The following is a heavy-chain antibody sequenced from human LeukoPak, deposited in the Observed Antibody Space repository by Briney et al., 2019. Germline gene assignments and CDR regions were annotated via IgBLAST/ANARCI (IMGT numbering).Heavy chain of an antibody. CDR3: ARVAVTNEDY. V-gene: IGHV3-20*04. CDR1: GFTFDDYG. D-gene: IGHD2-21*02. J-gene: IGHJ4*02. Sequence: GGSLRLSCTASGFTFDDYGMSSVRQAPGKGLEWVSGSSWNGGSTGYADSVKGRFTISRDNAKNSLYLQMNSLRAEDTAVYYCARVAVTNEDYWGQGTLVTVSS. CDR2: SSWNGGST.